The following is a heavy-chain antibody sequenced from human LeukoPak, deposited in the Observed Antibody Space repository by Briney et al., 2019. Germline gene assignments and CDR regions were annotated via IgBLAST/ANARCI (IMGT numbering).Heavy chain of an antibody. CDR3: TREQDREAAATVVGDY. J-gene: IGHJ4*02. Sequence: ASVKVSCKASGYTFTSYGISWVRQAPGQGLEWMGWISAYNGNTNYAQKLQGRVTMTTDTSTSTAYMELRSLRDDDTAVYYCTREQDREAAATVVGDYWGQGVLVTVSS. V-gene: IGHV1-18*01. D-gene: IGHD4-23*01. CDR2: ISAYNGNT. CDR1: GYTFTSYG.